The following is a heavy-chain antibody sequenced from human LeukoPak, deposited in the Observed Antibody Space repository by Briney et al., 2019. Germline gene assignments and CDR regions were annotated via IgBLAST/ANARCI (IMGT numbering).Heavy chain of an antibody. Sequence: GRSLRLSCAASGFTFDDYAMHWVWQAPGKGLGWGSGISWNSGSIGYADSVKGRFPISRDNAKNSLYLQMNSLRAEDTALYYCAKGGRERPVAGIGYDYWGQGTLVTVSS. CDR1: GFTFDDYA. D-gene: IGHD6-19*01. J-gene: IGHJ4*02. CDR3: AKGGRERPVAGIGYDY. V-gene: IGHV3-9*01. CDR2: ISWNSGSI.